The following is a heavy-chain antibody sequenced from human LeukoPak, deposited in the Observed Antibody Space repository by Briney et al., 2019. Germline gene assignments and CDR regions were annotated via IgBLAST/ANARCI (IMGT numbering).Heavy chain of an antibody. D-gene: IGHD3-16*01. J-gene: IGHJ4*02. Sequence: GASVKVSCKASGYTFTSYDINWVRQAPGQGLEWMGWINPNSGGTNYAQKFQGRVTMTRDTSISTAYMELSRLRSDDTAVYYCARDSKQWGRSGFDYWGQGTLVTVSS. V-gene: IGHV1-2*02. CDR2: INPNSGGT. CDR1: GYTFTSYD. CDR3: ARDSKQWGRSGFDY.